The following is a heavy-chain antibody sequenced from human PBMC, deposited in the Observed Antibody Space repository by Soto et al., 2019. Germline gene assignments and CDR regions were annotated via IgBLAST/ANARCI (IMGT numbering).Heavy chain of an antibody. Sequence: QVQLVESGGGVVQPGRSLRLSCAASGFTFSSYGMHWVRQAPGKVLEWVAVISYDGSNKYYADSVKGRFTISRDNSKNTLHLQMNSLRAEDTAVYYWAKDGGGIAAPLEGYFDYWGQGTLVTVAS. CDR1: GFTFSSYG. CDR2: ISYDGSNK. J-gene: IGHJ4*02. CDR3: AKDGGGIAAPLEGYFDY. V-gene: IGHV3-30*18. D-gene: IGHD6-6*01.